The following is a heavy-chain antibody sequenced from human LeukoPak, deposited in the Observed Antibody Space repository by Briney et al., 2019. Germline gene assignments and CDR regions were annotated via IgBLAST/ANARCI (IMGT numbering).Heavy chain of an antibody. Sequence: PGGSLRLSCAASGFTFSSYSMNWVRQAPGKGLEWVSSISSSSSYIYYADSVKGRFTISRDNAKNSLYLQMNSLRAEDTAVYYCARDLEAGQQLFLGFVSRAFDYWGQGTLVTVSS. CDR2: ISSSSSYI. V-gene: IGHV3-21*01. CDR3: ARDLEAGQQLFLGFVSRAFDY. CDR1: GFTFSSYS. D-gene: IGHD6-13*01. J-gene: IGHJ4*02.